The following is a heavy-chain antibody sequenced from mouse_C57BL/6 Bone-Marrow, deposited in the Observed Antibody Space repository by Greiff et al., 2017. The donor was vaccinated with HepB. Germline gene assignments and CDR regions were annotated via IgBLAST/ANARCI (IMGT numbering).Heavy chain of an antibody. Sequence: EVQLQESGPGLVKPSQSLSLTCSVTGYSITSGYYWNWIRQFPGNKLEWRGYISYDGSNNYNPSLKNRISITRDTSKNQFFLKLNSVTTEDTATYYCASGRVYYGSREFAYWGQGTLVTVSA. J-gene: IGHJ3*01. D-gene: IGHD1-1*01. CDR3: ASGRVYYGSREFAY. V-gene: IGHV3-6*01. CDR2: ISYDGSN. CDR1: GYSITSGYY.